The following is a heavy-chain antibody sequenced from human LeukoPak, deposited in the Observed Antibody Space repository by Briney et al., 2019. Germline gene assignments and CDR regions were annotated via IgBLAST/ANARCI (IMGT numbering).Heavy chain of an antibody. Sequence: SVKVSCKASGGTFSSYAISWVRQAPGQGLEWMGGIIPIFGTANYAQKFQGRVAITADESTSTAYMELSSLRSEDTAVYYCARPAFTDYVSGMDVWGQGTTVTVSS. CDR3: ARPAFTDYVSGMDV. V-gene: IGHV1-69*13. J-gene: IGHJ6*02. CDR1: GGTFSSYA. CDR2: IIPIFGTA. D-gene: IGHD4-17*01.